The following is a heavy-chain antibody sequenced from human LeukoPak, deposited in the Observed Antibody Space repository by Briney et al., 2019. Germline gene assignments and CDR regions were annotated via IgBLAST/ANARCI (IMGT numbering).Heavy chain of an antibody. CDR1: GFTFDDYA. D-gene: IGHD6-13*01. CDR2: ISWDGGST. Sequence: TGGSLRLSCAASGFTFDDYAMHWVRQAPGKGLEWVSLISWDGGSTYYADSVKGRFTISRDNSKNSLYLQMNSLRAEDTALYYCAKGSRSSSSTFDYWGQGTLVTVSS. CDR3: AKGSRSSSSTFDY. J-gene: IGHJ4*02. V-gene: IGHV3-43D*03.